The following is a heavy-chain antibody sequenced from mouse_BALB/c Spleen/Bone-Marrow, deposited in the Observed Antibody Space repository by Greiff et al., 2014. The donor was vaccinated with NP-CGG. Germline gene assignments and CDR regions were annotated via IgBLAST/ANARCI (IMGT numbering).Heavy chain of an antibody. Sequence: QVQLQQSGAELVRPGVSVKISCKGSGYTFTDYSIHWIKQSHAKSLEWIGAISTYYGDATNNQKFKGKATLTVDKSSSTAYMELARPASEDSVIYYCARGVTTGTMDYWGQGTSVTVSS. CDR3: ARGVTTGTMDY. J-gene: IGHJ4*01. D-gene: IGHD1-1*01. V-gene: IGHV1-67*01. CDR2: ISTYYGDA. CDR1: GYTFTDYS.